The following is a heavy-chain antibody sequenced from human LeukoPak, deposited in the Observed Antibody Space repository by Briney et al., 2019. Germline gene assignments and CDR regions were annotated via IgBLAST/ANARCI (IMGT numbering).Heavy chain of an antibody. CDR1: GYTFTGYY. CDR3: ARVIAAAGKGNWFDP. CDR2: INPNSGGT. Sequence: ASVKVSCKASGYTFTGYYMHWVRQAPGQGLEWMGWINPNSGGTNYAQKFQGRVTMTRDTSISTAYMELSRLRSDDTAVYYCARVIAAAGKGNWFDPWGQGTLVTVSS. V-gene: IGHV1-2*02. D-gene: IGHD6-13*01. J-gene: IGHJ5*02.